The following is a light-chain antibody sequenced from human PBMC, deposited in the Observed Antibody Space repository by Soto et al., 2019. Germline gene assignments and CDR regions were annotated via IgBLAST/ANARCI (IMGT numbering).Light chain of an antibody. V-gene: IGKV3-20*01. CDR1: QSVSSSY. CDR2: GAS. J-gene: IGKJ1*01. CDR3: QQYGSWT. Sequence: EIVLTQSPGTLSLSPGERATLSCRASQSVSSSYLAWYQQKPGQAPRLLIYGASSSATGIPDRFSGSGSGTDFTLTISRLEPEVFAVYYCQQYGSWTFGQGTKVEIK.